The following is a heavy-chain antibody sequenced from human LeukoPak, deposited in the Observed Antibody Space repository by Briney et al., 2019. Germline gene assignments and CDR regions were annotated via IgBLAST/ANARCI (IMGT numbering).Heavy chain of an antibody. V-gene: IGHV4-61*02. D-gene: IGHD3-22*01. CDR2: IYTSGST. CDR1: GGSISSGSYY. CDR3: ARAEGGYYDSSGDYWFDP. J-gene: IGHJ5*02. Sequence: SETLSLTCTVSGGSISSGSYYWSWIRQPAGKGLEWIGRIYTSGSTNYNPSLKSRVTISVDTSKNQFSLKLSSVTAADTAVYYRARAEGGYYDSSGDYWFDPWGQGTLVTVSS.